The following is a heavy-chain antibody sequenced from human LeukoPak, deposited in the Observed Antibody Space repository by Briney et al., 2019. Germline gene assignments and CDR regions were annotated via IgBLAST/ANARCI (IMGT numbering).Heavy chain of an antibody. D-gene: IGHD5-12*01. CDR2: INWNSAKI. V-gene: IGHV3-9*01. CDR3: AKDKSAFYNGYDWDLDI. CDR1: GFTFQHYA. Sequence: PGMSLRLSCAASGFTFQHYAIHWVRQVPGKGLKWVSGINWNSAKIGYADSVKGRFTISRDNAKNSVSLQMNSLRGEDTALYYCAKDKSAFYNGYDWDLDIWGQGTLVTVSS. J-gene: IGHJ4*02.